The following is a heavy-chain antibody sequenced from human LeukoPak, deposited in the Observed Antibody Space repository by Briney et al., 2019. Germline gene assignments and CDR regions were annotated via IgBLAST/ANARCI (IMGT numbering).Heavy chain of an antibody. Sequence: PVASVKVSCKASGYTFTGYHMHWVRQAPGQGLEWMGRINPNSGGTNYAQKFQGRVTMTRDTSISTAYMELSRLRSDDTAVYYCARISNVVVVEPVDYWGQGTLVTVSS. D-gene: IGHD2-15*01. CDR2: INPNSGGT. CDR1: GYTFTGYH. CDR3: ARISNVVVVEPVDY. J-gene: IGHJ4*02. V-gene: IGHV1-2*06.